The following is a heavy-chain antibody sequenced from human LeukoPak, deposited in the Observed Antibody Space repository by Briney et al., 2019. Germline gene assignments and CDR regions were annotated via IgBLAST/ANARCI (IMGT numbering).Heavy chain of an antibody. CDR1: GFTFRGYA. CDR2: ISGSGGST. D-gene: IGHD6-19*01. J-gene: IGHJ4*02. V-gene: IGHV3-23*01. Sequence: GGSLRLSCAASGFTFRGYAMSWVRQAPGKGLEWVSGISGSGGSTNYADSVKGRFTISRDNSKNTLYLQMNSLRAEDTAVYYCAKDTNPYSSGWYYFDYWGQGTLVTVSS. CDR3: AKDTNPYSSGWYYFDY.